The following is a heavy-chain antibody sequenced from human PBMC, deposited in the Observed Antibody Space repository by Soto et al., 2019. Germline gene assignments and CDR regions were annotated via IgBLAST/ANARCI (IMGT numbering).Heavy chain of an antibody. Sequence: PGGSLRLSCAASGFTFSSYGMHWVRQAPGKGLEWVAVISYDGSNKYYADSVKGRFTISRDNSKNTLYLQMNSLRAEDTAVYYCAKGKIAVAGNVRFDPWGQGTLVTVSS. V-gene: IGHV3-30*18. D-gene: IGHD6-19*01. CDR3: AKGKIAVAGNVRFDP. J-gene: IGHJ5*02. CDR2: ISYDGSNK. CDR1: GFTFSSYG.